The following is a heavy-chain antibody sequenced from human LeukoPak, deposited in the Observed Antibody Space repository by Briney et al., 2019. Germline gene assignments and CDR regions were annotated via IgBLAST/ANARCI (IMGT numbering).Heavy chain of an antibody. D-gene: IGHD3-22*01. J-gene: IGHJ3*02. CDR3: ARVPEYYYDSSGSDAFDI. CDR1: GGSFSGYY. Sequence: PSETLSLTCAVYGGSFSGYYWSWIRQPPGKGLEWIGEINHSGSTNYNPSLKSRVTISVDTSKNQFSLKLSSVTAADTAVYYCARVPEYYYDSSGSDAFDIWGQGTMVTVSS. CDR2: INHSGST. V-gene: IGHV4-34*01.